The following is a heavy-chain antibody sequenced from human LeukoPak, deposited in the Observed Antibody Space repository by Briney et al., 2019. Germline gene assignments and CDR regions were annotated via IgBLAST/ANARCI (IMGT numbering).Heavy chain of an antibody. D-gene: IGHD5-18*01. CDR1: GGSFSGYY. V-gene: IGHV4-34*01. J-gene: IGHJ1*01. CDR2: INHSGST. CDR3: ARYSYGCVRYGSEYFQH. Sequence: SETLSLTCAVYGGSFSGYYWSWIRQPPGKGLEWIGEINHSGSTNYNPSLKSRVTISVDTSKNQFSLKLSSVTAADTAVYYCARYSYGCVRYGSEYFQHWGQGTPVTVSS.